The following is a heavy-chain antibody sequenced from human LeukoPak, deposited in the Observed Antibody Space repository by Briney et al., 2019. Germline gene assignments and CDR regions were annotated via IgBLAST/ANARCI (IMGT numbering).Heavy chain of an antibody. CDR2: IYYSGST. CDR3: ARGGDYGGYYYYYGMDV. D-gene: IGHD4-17*01. J-gene: IGHJ6*04. Sequence: SQTLSLTCTVSGGSISSGGYYWSWIRQHPGKGLEWIGYIYYSGSTYYNPSLKSRVTISVDTSKNQFSLKLSSVTAADTAVYYCARGGDYGGYYYYYGMDVWGEGTTVTVSS. V-gene: IGHV4-31*03. CDR1: GGSISSGGYY.